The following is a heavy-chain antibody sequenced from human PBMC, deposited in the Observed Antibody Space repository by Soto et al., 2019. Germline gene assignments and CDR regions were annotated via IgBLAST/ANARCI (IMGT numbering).Heavy chain of an antibody. Sequence: EVHLVESGGGLVKPGGSLRLSCAASGFTFSDYSMHWVRQAPGKGLEWVSSISGDSGSIYYADSLKGRFTISRDNAKNSLYLQVNSLRAEDTAVYSCARGSAHIQVQTFDYWGQGTLVTVSS. J-gene: IGHJ4*02. D-gene: IGHD1-1*01. V-gene: IGHV3-21*01. CDR2: ISGDSGSI. CDR1: GFTFSDYS. CDR3: ARGSAHIQVQTFDY.